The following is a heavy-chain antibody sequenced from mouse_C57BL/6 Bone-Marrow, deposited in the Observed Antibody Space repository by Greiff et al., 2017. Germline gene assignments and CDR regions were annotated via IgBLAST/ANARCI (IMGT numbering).Heavy chain of an antibody. CDR3: ALITKVEGVAY. D-gene: IGHD1-1*01. V-gene: IGHV1-85*01. CDR1: GYTFTSYD. CDR2: IYPSDGST. J-gene: IGHJ3*01. Sequence: QVQLQQSGPELVKPGASVKLSCKASGYTFTSYDINWVKQSPGQGLEWIGWIYPSDGSTKYNEKFKGKATLTVDTSSSTAYMQLHSLTSEDSAVDVCALITKVEGVAYWGQGTLVTVSA.